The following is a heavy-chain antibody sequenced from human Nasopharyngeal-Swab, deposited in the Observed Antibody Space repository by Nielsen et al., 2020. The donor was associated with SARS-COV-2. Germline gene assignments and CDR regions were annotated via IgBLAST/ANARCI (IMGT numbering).Heavy chain of an antibody. CDR3: ARDFPLYGSGSYYNVD. D-gene: IGHD3-10*01. V-gene: IGHV3-30*03. CDR2: ISYEGSKK. CDR1: GFNFNNFG. Sequence: GGSLRLSCAASGFNFNNFGMHWIRQAPGKGLEWVAVISYEGSKKSYADFVKGRFAISRDNSKNTLYLQMNSLRAEDTGVYYCARDFPLYGSGSYYNVDWGQGTLVTVSS. J-gene: IGHJ4*02.